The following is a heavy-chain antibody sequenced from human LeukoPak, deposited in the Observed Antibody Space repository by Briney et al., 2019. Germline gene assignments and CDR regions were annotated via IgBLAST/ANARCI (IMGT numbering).Heavy chain of an antibody. V-gene: IGHV4-34*01. Sequence: SETLSLTCAVYGGSFSGYYWSWIRKPPGKGLEWIGEINHSGGTNYNPSLKSRLTISVDTSKNQFSLKLSSVTAADTAVYYCASVDYDILTGYYFDYWGQGTLVTVSS. CDR1: GGSFSGYY. CDR3: ASVDYDILTGYYFDY. CDR2: INHSGGT. J-gene: IGHJ4*02. D-gene: IGHD3-9*01.